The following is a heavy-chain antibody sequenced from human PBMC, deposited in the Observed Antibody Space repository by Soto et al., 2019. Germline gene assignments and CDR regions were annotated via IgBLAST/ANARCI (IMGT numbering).Heavy chain of an antibody. CDR2: INPNSGGT. J-gene: IGHJ4*02. V-gene: IGHV1-2*04. Sequence: GASVKVSCKASGYTFTGYYMHWVRQAPGQGLEWMGWINPNSGGTNYAQKFQGWVTMTRDTSISTAYMELSRLRSDDTAVYYCARKGSGSYLAFDYWGQGTLVTVSS. CDR1: GYTFTGYY. D-gene: IGHD1-26*01. CDR3: ARKGSGSYLAFDY.